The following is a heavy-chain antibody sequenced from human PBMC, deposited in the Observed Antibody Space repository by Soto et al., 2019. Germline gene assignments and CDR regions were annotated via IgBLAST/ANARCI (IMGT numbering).Heavy chain of an antibody. V-gene: IGHV3-74*01. J-gene: IGHJ1*01. CDR2: INSDGSST. CDR1: GFTFSSYW. Sequence: EVQLVESGGGLVQPGGSLRLSCAASGFTFSSYWMHWVPQAPGKGLVWVSRINSDGSSTTYADAVKGRFTISRDNAKNTLYLQMNSLRAEDTAVYYCATVAGSPFQNWGQGTMVTVSS. D-gene: IGHD3-10*01. CDR3: ATVAGSPFQN.